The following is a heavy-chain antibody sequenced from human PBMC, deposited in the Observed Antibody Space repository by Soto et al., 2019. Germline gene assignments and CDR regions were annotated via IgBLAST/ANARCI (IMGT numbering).Heavy chain of an antibody. V-gene: IGHV3-21*01. CDR3: ARDVVAVAGTPDY. CDR2: ISISSSYL. J-gene: IGHJ4*02. CDR1: GFTFSSYS. D-gene: IGHD6-19*01. Sequence: GGSLRLSCAASGFTFSSYSMNWVRQAPGKGLEWVSSISISSSYLYYADSVKGRFTISRDNAKNSLYLQMNSLRAEDTAVYYCARDVVAVAGTPDYWGQGTLVTVSS.